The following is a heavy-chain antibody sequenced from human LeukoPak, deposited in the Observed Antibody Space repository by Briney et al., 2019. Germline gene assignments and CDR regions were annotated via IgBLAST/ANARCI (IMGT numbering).Heavy chain of an antibody. Sequence: ASVKVSCTASGYTFTSYDIKWVRQTAGQGLEWVGWMNPNSGNTGYAQKFQGRVTMTRTTSMSTAYMELNSLRSEDTAVYYCARGHWSGYSYNWFDPWGQGTLVTVSS. CDR1: GYTFTSYD. J-gene: IGHJ5*02. V-gene: IGHV1-8*01. D-gene: IGHD3-3*01. CDR3: ARGHWSGYSYNWFDP. CDR2: MNPNSGNT.